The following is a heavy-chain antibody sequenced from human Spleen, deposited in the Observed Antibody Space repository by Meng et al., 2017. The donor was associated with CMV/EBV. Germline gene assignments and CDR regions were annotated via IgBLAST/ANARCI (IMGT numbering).Heavy chain of an antibody. D-gene: IGHD5-24*01. V-gene: IGHV1-69*05. CDR1: GGTFSSYA. Sequence: KISCKASGGTFSSYAISWVRQAPGQGLEWMGGIIPIFVTSNYAQKFQGRVTITTDESTSTAYMELSSLRSEDTAVYYCARDNPSVEMATSPFDYWGQGTLVTVSS. CDR3: ARDNPSVEMATSPFDY. J-gene: IGHJ4*02. CDR2: IIPIFVTS.